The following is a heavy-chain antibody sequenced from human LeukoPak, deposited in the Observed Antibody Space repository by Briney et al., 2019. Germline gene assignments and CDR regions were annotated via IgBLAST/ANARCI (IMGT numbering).Heavy chain of an antibody. CDR3: ARHGDIVVVPAAIEFYYYYYGMDV. Sequence: PSETLSLTCAVYGGSFSGYYWSWIRQPPGKGLEWIGEINHSGSTNYNPSLKSRVTISVDTSKNQFSLKLSSVTAADTAVYYCARHGDIVVVPAAIEFYYYYYGMDVWGQGTTVTVSS. CDR2: INHSGST. CDR1: GGSFSGYY. J-gene: IGHJ6*02. D-gene: IGHD2-2*01. V-gene: IGHV4-34*01.